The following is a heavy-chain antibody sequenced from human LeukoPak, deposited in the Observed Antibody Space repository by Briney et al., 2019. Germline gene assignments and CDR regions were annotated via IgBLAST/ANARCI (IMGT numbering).Heavy chain of an antibody. Sequence: AETLSLTCTVSGGSLSSYYWSCLRQPPGKGLGRIGYIYYSGSTNYNPSLKSRVTISVDTSKNQLSLKLSSVTAADTAVYYCARREISSGYVYYFDYWGQGTLVTVSS. CDR3: ARREISSGYVYYFDY. CDR1: GGSLSSYY. CDR2: IYYSGST. V-gene: IGHV4-59*01. J-gene: IGHJ4*02. D-gene: IGHD3-22*01.